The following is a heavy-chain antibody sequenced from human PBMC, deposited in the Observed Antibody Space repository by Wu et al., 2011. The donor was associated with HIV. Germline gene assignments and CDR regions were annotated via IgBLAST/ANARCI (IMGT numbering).Heavy chain of an antibody. CDR3: ARSGEAAEYYYYYMNV. CDR1: YA. Sequence: YAFSWVRQAPGQGPEWMEDPSLIQAQDTTHGSFRADSRFTADTSTTTVHMELRSLRSEDTAVYYCARSGEAAEYYYYYMNVWGKGTTVTISS. D-gene: IGHD6-13*01. V-gene: IGHV1-69*06. CDR2: PSLIQAQ. J-gene: IGHJ6*03.